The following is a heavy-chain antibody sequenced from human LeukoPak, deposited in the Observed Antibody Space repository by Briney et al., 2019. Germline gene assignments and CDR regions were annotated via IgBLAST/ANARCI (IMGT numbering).Heavy chain of an antibody. J-gene: IGHJ4*02. D-gene: IGHD3-16*01. CDR3: ARDSRGRGFLFDY. V-gene: IGHV3-48*03. CDR1: GFTFSSYE. CDR2: ISSSGSTI. Sequence: GGSLRLSCAASGFTFSSYEMNWVRQAPGKGLEWVSYISSSGSTIYYADSVKGRFTISRDNAKTSLYLQMNSLRAEDTAVYYCARDSRGRGFLFDYWGQGTLVTVSS.